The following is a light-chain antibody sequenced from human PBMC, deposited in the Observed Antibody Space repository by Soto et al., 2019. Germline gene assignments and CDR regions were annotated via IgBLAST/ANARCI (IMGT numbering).Light chain of an antibody. CDR2: AES. V-gene: IGKV1-12*01. Sequence: DIQMTQSPSSVSASVGDRVTITCRASQGISSCLAWYQHKPGKAPKLLIYAESSLQSGVPSRFSDSVYGNDFTLTVSTVQSEDFATYYCQQDNSFLRVTCGPGTEV. CDR1: QGISSC. CDR3: QQDNSFLRVT. J-gene: IGKJ3*01.